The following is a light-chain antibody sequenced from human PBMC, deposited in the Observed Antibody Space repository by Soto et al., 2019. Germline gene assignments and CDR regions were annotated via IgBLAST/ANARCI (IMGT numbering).Light chain of an antibody. CDR3: QQLFDSPIT. CDR1: QGISSY. V-gene: IGKV1-8*01. CDR2: AAS. Sequence: AIRMTQAPSSFSASTQDRVTITCRASQGISSYLAWYQVKPGKASKLLIYAASTLESGVPSRFSATVAGTEFSLTITSLQPEDFATYYCQQLFDSPITFGQGTRLEI. J-gene: IGKJ5*01.